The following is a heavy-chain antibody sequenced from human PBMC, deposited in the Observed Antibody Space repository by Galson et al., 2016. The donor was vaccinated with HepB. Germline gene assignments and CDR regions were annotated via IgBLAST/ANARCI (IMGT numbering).Heavy chain of an antibody. CDR3: ARDPRRQQLRY. D-gene: IGHD6-13*01. J-gene: IGHJ4*02. CDR2: IYSGGST. V-gene: IGHV3-66*01. Sequence: SCKVSGYSFSAFHVHWVRQAPGEGLEWVSVIYSGGSTYYADSVKGRFTISRDTSKNTLYLQMNSLRVEDTAVYYCARDPRRQQLRYWGQGTLVTVAS. CDR1: GYSFSAFH.